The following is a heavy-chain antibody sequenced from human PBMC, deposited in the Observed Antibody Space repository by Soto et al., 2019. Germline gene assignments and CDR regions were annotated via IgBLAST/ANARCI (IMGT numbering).Heavy chain of an antibody. CDR2: INWVVDT. CDR1: GFALTISGLG. D-gene: IGHD3-3*01. J-gene: IGHJ2*01. CDR3: AHRGNVDGFWSGPSGWYFDL. V-gene: IGHV2-5*02. Sequence: QITLKESGPTLVKPKHPPTLTVSCTGFALTISGLGVGWIRQPPGKALEWLARINWVVDTRYNPSLKSRLAHTKDTTKNQVVLTMTNMDPVDTATYYCAHRGNVDGFWSGPSGWYFDLWGRGTLVTVSS.